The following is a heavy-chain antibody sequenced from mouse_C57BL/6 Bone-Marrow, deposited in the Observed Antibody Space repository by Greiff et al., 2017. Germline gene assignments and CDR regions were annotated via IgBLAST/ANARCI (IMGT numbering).Heavy chain of an antibody. J-gene: IGHJ4*01. D-gene: IGHD1-1*01. CDR2: ISSGSSTI. CDR3: ARVTTVVASRYYAMDY. Sequence: DVKLVESGGGLVKPGGSLKLSCAASGFTFSDYGMHWVRQAPEKGLEWVAYISSGSSTIYYADTVKGRFTISRDNAKNTLFLQMTSLRSEDTAMYYCARVTTVVASRYYAMDYWGQGTSVTVSS. V-gene: IGHV5-17*01. CDR1: GFTFSDYG.